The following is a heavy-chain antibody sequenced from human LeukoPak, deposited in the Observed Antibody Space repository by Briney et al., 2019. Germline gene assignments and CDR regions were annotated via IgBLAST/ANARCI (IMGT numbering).Heavy chain of an antibody. CDR1: GGSISSYY. Sequence: SETLSLTCAVSGGSISSYYWSWIRQPPGKGLEWIGYIYYSGSTNYNPSLKSRVTISVDTSKNQFSLKLLSVTAADTAVYYCARGMQQLYHFDSWGRGTLVTVSS. CDR2: IYYSGST. D-gene: IGHD6-13*01. V-gene: IGHV4-59*01. J-gene: IGHJ4*02. CDR3: ARGMQQLYHFDS.